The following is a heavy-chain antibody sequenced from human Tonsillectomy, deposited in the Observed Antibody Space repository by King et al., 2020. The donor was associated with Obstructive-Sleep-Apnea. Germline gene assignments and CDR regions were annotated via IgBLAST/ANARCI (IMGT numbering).Heavy chain of an antibody. Sequence: QLVQSGAEVKKPGESLRISCKGSGYSFTSYWISWVRQMPGKGLEWMGRIDPSDPYTNYSPSFQGPVTIPVDKPISTAYLPWGSLKASDTARYSCAGLPVGSVWNEDYWGQGTLVTVSS. D-gene: IGHD1-1*01. V-gene: IGHV5-10-1*01. CDR3: AGLPVGSVWNEDY. CDR2: IDPSDPYT. J-gene: IGHJ4*02. CDR1: GYSFTSYW.